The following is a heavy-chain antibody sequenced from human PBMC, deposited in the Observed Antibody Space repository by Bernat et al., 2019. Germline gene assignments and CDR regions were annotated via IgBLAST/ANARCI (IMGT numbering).Heavy chain of an antibody. CDR3: ATTPKPKTYYYDSSGYYYFDY. V-gene: IGHV3-23*01. Sequence: EVQLLESGGGLVQPGGSLRLSCAASGFTFSSYAMSWVRQAPGKGLEWVPAISGSGGSTYYADSVKGRFTISRDNSKNTLYLQMNSLGAEDTAVYYCATTPKPKTYYYDSSGYYYFDYWGQGTLVTVSS. CDR2: ISGSGGST. D-gene: IGHD3-22*01. J-gene: IGHJ4*02. CDR1: GFTFSSYA.